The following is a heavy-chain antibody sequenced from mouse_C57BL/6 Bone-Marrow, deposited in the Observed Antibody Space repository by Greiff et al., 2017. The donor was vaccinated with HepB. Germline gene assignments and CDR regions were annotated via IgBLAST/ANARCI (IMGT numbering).Heavy chain of an antibody. CDR3: AIVGGSSGPYYFDY. CDR1: GYAFSSSW. D-gene: IGHD3-2*02. V-gene: IGHV1-82*01. CDR2: IYPGDGAT. Sequence: QVQLQQSGPELVKPGASVKISCKASGYAFSSSWMNWVKQRPGKGLEWIGRIYPGDGATNYNGKFQGKATLTADNSSSTAYMPLSSLTSEDSAVSCCAIVGGSSGPYYFDYWGQGTTLTVSS. J-gene: IGHJ2*01.